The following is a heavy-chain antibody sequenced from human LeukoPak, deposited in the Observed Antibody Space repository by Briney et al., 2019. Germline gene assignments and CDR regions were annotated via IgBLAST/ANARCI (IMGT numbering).Heavy chain of an antibody. D-gene: IGHD3-16*01. CDR1: RCSVTTYS. J-gene: IGHJ3*02. V-gene: IGHV4-4*07. Sequence: SETLSLTCTVSRCSVTTYSWSWIRQPAGKGLEWIGRLSGSGGTNFNPSLKTRVTISADESKNQFTLHLRSVTAADTAVYFCARDLTLTVAFDIWGQGTVVTVSS. CDR3: ARDLTLTVAFDI. CDR2: LSGSGGT.